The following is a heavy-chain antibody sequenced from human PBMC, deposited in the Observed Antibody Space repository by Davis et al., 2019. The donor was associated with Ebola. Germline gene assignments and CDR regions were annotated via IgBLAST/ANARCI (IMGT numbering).Heavy chain of an antibody. CDR3: VRDSGYYSHDY. D-gene: IGHD5-12*01. Sequence: GESLKISCAASGFTISSSYMSWVRRAPGEGLEWVSSLYSAGASYYADFVKGRFTVTRDASKNTLSLQMNSLRVEDTAVYYCVRDSGYYSHDYWGHGTLVTVSS. CDR1: GFTISSSY. J-gene: IGHJ4*01. V-gene: IGHV3-66*01. CDR2: LYSAGAS.